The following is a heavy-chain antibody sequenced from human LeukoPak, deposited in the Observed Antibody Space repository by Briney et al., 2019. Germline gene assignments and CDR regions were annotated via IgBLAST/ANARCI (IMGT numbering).Heavy chain of an antibody. J-gene: IGHJ5*02. V-gene: IGHV1-2*02. CDR2: INPNSGGT. CDR3: ARAIPGGNWFDP. CDR1: GYTFTDYY. D-gene: IGHD2-21*01. Sequence: ASVKVSCKASGYTFTDYYMHWVRQAPGQGLEWMGWINPNSGGTNYAQKFQGRVTMTRDTSISTAYMELSRLRSDDTAVYYRARAIPGGNWFDPWGQGTLLTVSS.